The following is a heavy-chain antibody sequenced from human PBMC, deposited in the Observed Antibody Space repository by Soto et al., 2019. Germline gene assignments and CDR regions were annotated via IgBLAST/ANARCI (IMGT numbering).Heavy chain of an antibody. CDR1: GFTFISYA. J-gene: IGHJ6*02. V-gene: IGHV3-30-3*01. D-gene: IGHD3-10*01. CDR2: ISYDGSNK. CDR3: ARDSGSGSSQSYYHYYGMDV. Sequence: SLRLSCAASGFTFISYAMHWVRQAPGKGLDWVAVISYDGSNKYYADSVKGRFTISRDNSKNTLYLQLNSLRAEDTAVYYCARDSGSGSSQSYYHYYGMDVWGPGTTVTVSS.